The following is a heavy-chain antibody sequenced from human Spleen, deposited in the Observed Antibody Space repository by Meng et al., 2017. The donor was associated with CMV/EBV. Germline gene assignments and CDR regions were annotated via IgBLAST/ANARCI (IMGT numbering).Heavy chain of an antibody. CDR2: ISSSSSYI. CDR3: TRLTKYPPWVPDDY. Sequence: GGSLRLSCAVSGFIVSNNYMSWVRQAPGKGLEWVSSISSSSSYIYYADSVKGRFTISRDNAKNSLYLQMNSLRAEDTAVYYCTRLTKYPPWVPDDYWGQGTLVTVSS. V-gene: IGHV3-21*01. D-gene: IGHD1-1*01. CDR1: GFIVSNNY. J-gene: IGHJ4*02.